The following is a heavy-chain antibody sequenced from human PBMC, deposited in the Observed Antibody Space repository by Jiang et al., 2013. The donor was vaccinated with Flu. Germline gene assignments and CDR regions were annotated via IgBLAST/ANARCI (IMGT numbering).Heavy chain of an antibody. D-gene: IGHD1-26*01. V-gene: IGHV2-5*02. CDR1: GISFTTSGVG. CDR2: IYWDNDV. CDR3: AHKEERLLYYFDY. Sequence: KPTQTLTLTCTLSGISFTTSGVGVGWIRQSPGKALEWLALIYWDNDVRYSPSLKNRLTITKDTAKNQAFLTLSNVNPADSGTYYCAHKEERLLYYFDYWGQGTLVTV. J-gene: IGHJ4*02.